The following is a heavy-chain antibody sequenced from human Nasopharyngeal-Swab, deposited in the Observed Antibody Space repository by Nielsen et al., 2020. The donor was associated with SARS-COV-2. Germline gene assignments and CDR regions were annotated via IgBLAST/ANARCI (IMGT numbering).Heavy chain of an antibody. V-gene: IGHV1-69*06. CDR2: IIPIFGTA. J-gene: IGHJ3*02. CDR1: GGTFSSYA. D-gene: IGHD5-18*01. Sequence: SVKVSCKASGGTFSSYAISWVRQAPGQGLEGMGGIIPIFGTANYAQKFQGRVTITADKSTSTAYMELSSLRSEDTAVYYCARAPGGIQLWLPYRDAFDIWGQGTMVTVSS. CDR3: ARAPGGIQLWLPYRDAFDI.